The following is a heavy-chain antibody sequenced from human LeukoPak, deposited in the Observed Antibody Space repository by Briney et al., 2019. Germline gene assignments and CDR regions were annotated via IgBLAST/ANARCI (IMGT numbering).Heavy chain of an antibody. Sequence: TGGSLRLSCAASGFTFSSYAMSWVRQAPGKGLEWVSAISGSGGSTYYADSVKGRFTISRDNSKNTLYLQMIILRAVDTAVYYCAKLIREVDMSYDYWGQGALVTVSS. CDR1: GFTFSSYA. CDR3: AKLIREVDMSYDY. J-gene: IGHJ4*02. V-gene: IGHV3-23*01. D-gene: IGHD5-24*01. CDR2: ISGSGGST.